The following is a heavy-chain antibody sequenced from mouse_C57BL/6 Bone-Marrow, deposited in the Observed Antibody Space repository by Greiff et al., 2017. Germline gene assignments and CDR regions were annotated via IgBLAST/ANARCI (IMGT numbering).Heavy chain of an antibody. V-gene: IGHV6-3*01. CDR2: IRLKSDNYAT. CDR1: GFTFSNYW. D-gene: IGHD2-4*01. Sequence: EVKLEESGGGLVQPGGSMKLSCVASGFTFSNYWMNWVRQSPEKGLEWVAQIRLKSDNYATHYAESVKGRFTISRDDSKSSVYLQMNNLRAEDTGIYYCTYDYDPFAYWGQGTLVTVSA. CDR3: TYDYDPFAY. J-gene: IGHJ3*01.